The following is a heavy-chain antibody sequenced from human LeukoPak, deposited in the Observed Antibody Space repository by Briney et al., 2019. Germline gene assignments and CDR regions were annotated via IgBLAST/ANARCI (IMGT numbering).Heavy chain of an antibody. J-gene: IGHJ4*02. CDR3: AAGGSYYAYDY. CDR2: IYYSGST. CDR1: GGSISSYY. D-gene: IGHD1-26*01. Sequence: SETLSLTCTVSGGSISSYYWSWIRQPPGEGLEWIGYIYYSGSTNYNPSLKSRVTISVDTSKNQFSLKLSSVTAADTAVYYCAAGGSYYAYDYWGQGTLVTVSS. V-gene: IGHV4-59*01.